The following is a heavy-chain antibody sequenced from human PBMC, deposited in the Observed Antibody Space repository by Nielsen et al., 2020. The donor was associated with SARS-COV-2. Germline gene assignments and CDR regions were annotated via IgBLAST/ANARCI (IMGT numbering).Heavy chain of an antibody. D-gene: IGHD3-10*01. CDR3: ARGWCLWFAYGMDV. CDR2: FNTNTGNP. V-gene: IGHV7-4-1*02. J-gene: IGHJ6*02. CDR1: GYTLTSHA. Sequence: ASVKVSCKASGYTLTSHAMNWVRKAPGQGLEWMGWFNTNTGNPAYAQGFTGRFVFSLNTSVSTAYLQISSLKAEDTAVYYCARGWCLWFAYGMDVWGQGTTVTVSS.